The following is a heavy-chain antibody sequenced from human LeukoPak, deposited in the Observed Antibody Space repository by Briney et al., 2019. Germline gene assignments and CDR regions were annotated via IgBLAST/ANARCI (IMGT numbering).Heavy chain of an antibody. V-gene: IGHV1-69*01. D-gene: IGHD2-15*01. Sequence: GSSVKVSCKASGGTFSSYAISWVRQAPGQGLEWMGGIIPIFGTANCAQKFQGRVTITADESTSTAYMELSSLRSEDTAVYYCARAFRGGGRDDDAFNIWGQGTMVTVSS. J-gene: IGHJ3*02. CDR3: ARAFRGGGRDDDAFNI. CDR2: IIPIFGTA. CDR1: GGTFSSYA.